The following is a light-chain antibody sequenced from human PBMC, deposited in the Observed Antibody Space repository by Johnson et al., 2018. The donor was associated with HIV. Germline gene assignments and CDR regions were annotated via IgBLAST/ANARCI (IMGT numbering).Light chain of an antibody. CDR1: SSNIGNNY. CDR2: DNN. Sequence: HSVLTQPPSVSAAPGQKVTISCSGSSSNIGNNYVSWYQQLPGTAPKLLIYDNNKRPSGIPDRFSGSKSGTSATLGITGLQTGDEADYYCGTWDSSLTAVFGTRTKVTVL. V-gene: IGLV1-51*01. J-gene: IGLJ1*01. CDR3: GTWDSSLTAV.